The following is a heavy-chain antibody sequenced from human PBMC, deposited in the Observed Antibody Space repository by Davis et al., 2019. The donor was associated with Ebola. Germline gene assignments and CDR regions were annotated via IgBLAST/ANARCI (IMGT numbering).Heavy chain of an antibody. CDR1: GFSFSSHA. J-gene: IGHJ3*02. V-gene: IGHV3-30-3*01. D-gene: IGHD2-21*02. CDR2: ISYDGGNK. CDR3: ARDPRGDPRSAFDI. Sequence: GESLKISCAASGFSFSSHALHWVRHPPGKGLEWVAVISYDGGNKDYADSVKGRLTISRDNSKNTLYLQMNSLRTDDTAVYYCARDPRGDPRSAFDIWGQGTMVTVS.